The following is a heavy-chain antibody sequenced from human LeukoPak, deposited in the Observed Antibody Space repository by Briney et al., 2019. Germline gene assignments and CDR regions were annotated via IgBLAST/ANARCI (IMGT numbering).Heavy chain of an antibody. J-gene: IGHJ3*02. D-gene: IGHD3-10*01. Sequence: ASVKVSCKVSGYTLTELSMHWVRQAPGKGLEWMGGFDPEDGETIYAQKFQGRVAMTEDTSTDTAYMELSSLRSEDTAVYYCAISRFRYYYGAFDIWGQGTMVTVSS. CDR2: FDPEDGET. CDR1: GYTLTELS. CDR3: AISRFRYYYGAFDI. V-gene: IGHV1-24*01.